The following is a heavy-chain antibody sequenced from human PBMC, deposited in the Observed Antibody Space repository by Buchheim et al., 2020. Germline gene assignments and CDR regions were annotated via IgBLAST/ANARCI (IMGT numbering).Heavy chain of an antibody. D-gene: IGHD4-17*01. CDR1: GFTFSSYA. CDR3: AKDSRSTVHYYYGMDV. V-gene: IGHV3-23*01. CDR2: ISGGSSGS. J-gene: IGHJ6*02. Sequence: EVQLLESGGGLVQPGGSLRLSCAASGFTFSSYAMNWVRQAPGKGLEWVSGISGGSSGSYYPDSVKGRFTISRDNSKKMLSLEMSSLRAEDTALYYCAKDSRSTVHYYYGMDVWGQGTT.